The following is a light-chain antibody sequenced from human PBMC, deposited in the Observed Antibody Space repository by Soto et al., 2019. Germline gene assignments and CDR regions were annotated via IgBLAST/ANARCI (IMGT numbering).Light chain of an antibody. J-gene: IGKJ5*01. Sequence: ETVMTQSPATLSLSPGERATLSCRASQSVSRNLAWYQQKPGQAPRLLIYGASTRATGIPARFSGSGSGTEFTLTISSLLSADFAVYYCQQYKNWPPITFGQGTRLEIK. CDR1: QSVSRN. CDR3: QQYKNWPPIT. V-gene: IGKV3-15*01. CDR2: GAS.